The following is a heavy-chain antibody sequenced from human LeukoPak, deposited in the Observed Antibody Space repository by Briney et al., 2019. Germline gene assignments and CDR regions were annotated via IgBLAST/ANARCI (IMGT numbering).Heavy chain of an antibody. CDR3: ARDQYGSGSYPRLDY. V-gene: IGHV3-21*01. J-gene: IGHJ4*02. Sequence: GLALRVSCLPCGFTLRTYCMNWVRQAAGQGVEGVSSISISSHYIYYPDPVKGRFTIPRDNAKNSLYLQMNSLRAEDTAAYYCARDQYGSGSYPRLDYWGQGTLVTVST. CDR2: ISISSHYI. D-gene: IGHD3-10*01. CDR1: GFTLRTYC.